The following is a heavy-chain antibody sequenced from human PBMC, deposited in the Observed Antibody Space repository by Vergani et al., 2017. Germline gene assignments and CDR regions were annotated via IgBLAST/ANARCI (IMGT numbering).Heavy chain of an antibody. CDR2: ISGSGGTT. V-gene: IGHV3-23*01. J-gene: IGHJ6*02. CDR3: AKERGNGAAVAGCYFYYGLDV. CDR1: GFTFSNYA. D-gene: IGHD6-19*01. Sequence: EVQLLESGGGLVQPGGSLRLSCAASGFTFSNYAMSWVRQAPGKGLEWVSLISGSGGTTNYADSVQGRFTISRDTSKHTLFLQMNGLRAEDTAVYYCAKERGNGAAVAGCYFYYGLDVWGQGTTVTVSS.